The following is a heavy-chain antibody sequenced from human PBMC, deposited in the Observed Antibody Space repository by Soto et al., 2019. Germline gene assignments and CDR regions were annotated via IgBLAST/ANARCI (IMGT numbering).Heavy chain of an antibody. D-gene: IGHD3-10*01. V-gene: IGHV4-59*08. CDR1: GGSISTDC. CDR3: ATQIADASGTYPFAY. CDR2: IRYSGST. Sequence: QVQLQESGPGLVKPSETLSLTCTVSGGSISTDCWGWIRQPPGKGLEWIGFIRYSGSTNYNPSLKSRVTISGDTSRNQFYLRLNSVTAADTAVYYCATQIADASGTYPFAYWGQGTLVTVSS. J-gene: IGHJ4*02.